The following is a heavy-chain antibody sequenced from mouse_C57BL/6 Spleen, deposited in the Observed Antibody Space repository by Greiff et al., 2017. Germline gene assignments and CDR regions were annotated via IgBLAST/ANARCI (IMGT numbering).Heavy chain of an antibody. CDR3: ASPITTVEGDYFDY. D-gene: IGHD1-1*01. J-gene: IGHJ2*01. Sequence: QVQLKQSGPELVKPGASVKISCKASGYSFTSYYIHWVKQRPGQGLEWIGWIYPGSGNTKYNEKFKGKATLTADTSSSTAYMQLSSLTSEDSAVYYGASPITTVEGDYFDYWGQGTTLTVSA. CDR1: GYSFTSYY. V-gene: IGHV1-66*01. CDR2: IYPGSGNT.